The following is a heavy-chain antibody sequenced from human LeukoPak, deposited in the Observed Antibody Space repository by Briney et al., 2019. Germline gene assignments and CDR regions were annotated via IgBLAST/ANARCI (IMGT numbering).Heavy chain of an antibody. CDR2: MKQDGSVK. CDR3: ARSLPYGTTWYGRSDF. CDR1: GFTFINYW. Sequence: GGSLRLSCAASGFTFINYWMSWVRQAPGKGLEWVANMKQDGSVKYYVDSVKGRFTISRDNAMNSLYLQMNSLRAEDTAIYYCARSLPYGTTWYGRSDFWGQGTLVTVSS. V-gene: IGHV3-7*03. D-gene: IGHD6-13*01. J-gene: IGHJ4*02.